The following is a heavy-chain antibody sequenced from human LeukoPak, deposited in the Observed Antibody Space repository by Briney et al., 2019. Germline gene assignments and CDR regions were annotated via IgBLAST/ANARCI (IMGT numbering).Heavy chain of an antibody. CDR3: ARSAYGDYPAAAFDI. J-gene: IGHJ3*02. CDR1: GGTFSSYT. CDR2: IIPILGIA. Sequence: ASVKVSCKASGGTFSSYTISWVRQALGQGLEWMGRIIPILGIANYAQKFQGRVTITADKSTSTAYMELSSLRSEDTAVYYCARSAYGDYPAAAFDIWGQGTMVTVSS. D-gene: IGHD4-17*01. V-gene: IGHV1-69*02.